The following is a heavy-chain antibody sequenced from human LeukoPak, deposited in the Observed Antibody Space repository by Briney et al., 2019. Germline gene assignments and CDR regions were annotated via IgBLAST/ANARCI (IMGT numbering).Heavy chain of an antibody. V-gene: IGHV3-72*01. CDR1: GFTFSTYS. CDR2: IRNKANSYTT. J-gene: IGHJ3*02. D-gene: IGHD3-22*01. Sequence: GGSLRLSCAASGFTFSTYSMDWVRQAPGKGLEWVARIRNKANSYTTEYAASVKGRFTIARDDSKTSLFLQMNSLKTEDTAVYYCTTAYYYDSSGYYLISDAFDIWGQGTMVTVSS. CDR3: TTAYYYDSSGYYLISDAFDI.